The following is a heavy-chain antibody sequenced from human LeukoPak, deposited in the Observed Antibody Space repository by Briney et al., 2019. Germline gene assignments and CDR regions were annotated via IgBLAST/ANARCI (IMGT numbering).Heavy chain of an antibody. V-gene: IGHV4-59*01. Sequence: SETLSLTCTVSGGSISSYYWSWIRQPPGKALEWIGYIYYSGSTNYNPSLKSRVTISVDTSKNQFSLKLSSVTAADTAVYYCARGTYYYDSSGYSMYYFDYWGQGTLVTVSS. D-gene: IGHD3-22*01. CDR2: IYYSGST. J-gene: IGHJ4*02. CDR1: GGSISSYY. CDR3: ARGTYYYDSSGYSMYYFDY.